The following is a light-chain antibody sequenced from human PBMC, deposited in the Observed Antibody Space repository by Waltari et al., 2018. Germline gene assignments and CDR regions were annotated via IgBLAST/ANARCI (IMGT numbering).Light chain of an antibody. CDR1: PSVSRA. J-gene: IGKJ1*01. V-gene: IGKV3-20*01. Sequence: EIVLTQSPGSLSSSPGERVTLSCRASPSVSRALAWYQQKPGQAPRLLIFGASNRATGIPDRFSGSGSETDFSLTISRLEPEDFAVYYCQHYVRLPGTFGRGTKVEIK. CDR3: QHYVRLPGT. CDR2: GAS.